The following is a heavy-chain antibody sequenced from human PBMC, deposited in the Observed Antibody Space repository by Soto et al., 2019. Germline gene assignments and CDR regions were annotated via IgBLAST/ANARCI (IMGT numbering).Heavy chain of an antibody. J-gene: IGHJ5*02. CDR1: GYSFTSYW. CDR2: IYPGDSDT. CDR3: ARRPVPAAIGGWFDP. V-gene: IGHV5-51*01. D-gene: IGHD2-2*01. Sequence: GESLKISCKGSGYSFTSYWIGWVRQMPGKGLEWMGIIYPGDSDTRYSPSFQGQVTISADKSISTAYLQRSNLKASDTAMDYCARRPVPAAIGGWFDPWGQGTLVTVSS.